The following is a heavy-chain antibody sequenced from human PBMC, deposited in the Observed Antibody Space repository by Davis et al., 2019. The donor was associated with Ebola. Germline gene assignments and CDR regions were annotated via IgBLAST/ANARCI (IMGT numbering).Heavy chain of an antibody. CDR2: ITGSGGTS. CDR1: GFTFSSYS. Sequence: GESLKISCAASGFTFSSYSMTWVRQAPGKGLEWVSGITGSGGTSYYADSVKGRFTISRDDSKNTLFLQMNTLRAEDTAVYYCTTRLVNHFDYWGQGTLVTVSS. D-gene: IGHD6-19*01. CDR3: TTRLVNHFDY. V-gene: IGHV3-23*01. J-gene: IGHJ4*02.